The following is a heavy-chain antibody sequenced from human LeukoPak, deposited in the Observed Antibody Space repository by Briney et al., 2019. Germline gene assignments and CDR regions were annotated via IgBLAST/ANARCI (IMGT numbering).Heavy chain of an antibody. D-gene: IGHD5-18*01. V-gene: IGHV4-39*07. CDR1: SDSISSSISS. J-gene: IGHJ4*02. CDR3: ARAYNYALYYFDY. Sequence: PSETLSLTCTVSSDSISSSISSWGWIRQPPGKGLEWIGNIYYVGSTYYNPSLESRVTISVDTSKDQFSLKLNSVTAADTAVYFCARAYNYALYYFDYWGQGTMVTVSS. CDR2: IYYVGST.